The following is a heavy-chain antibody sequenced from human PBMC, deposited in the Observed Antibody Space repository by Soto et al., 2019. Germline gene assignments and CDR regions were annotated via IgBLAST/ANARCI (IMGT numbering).Heavy chain of an antibody. CDR3: AIDWNGDQYFDF. V-gene: IGHV3-53*01. D-gene: IGHD4-17*01. J-gene: IGHJ4*02. CDR2: IYSDDNT. CDR1: GITATNGH. Sequence: DVQLVKSGGGLIQPGGSLRLSCAASGITATNGHMSWVRQAPGKGLEWVSVIYSDDNTYYADSVKGRFTISRDTSKNTVYLQMTSLRAEDTAVYYCAIDWNGDQYFDFWDPGRLVTVSS.